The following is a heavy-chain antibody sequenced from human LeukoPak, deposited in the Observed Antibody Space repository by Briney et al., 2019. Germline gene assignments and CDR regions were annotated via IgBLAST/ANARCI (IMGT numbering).Heavy chain of an antibody. CDR1: GYAFTGYY. CDR2: INPNSGGT. J-gene: IGHJ4*02. CDR3: ARGRRLYYDFWSGYGDVFDY. V-gene: IGHV1-2*02. D-gene: IGHD3-3*01. Sequence: ASVKVSCKASGYAFTGYYMHWVRQAPGQGLEWMGWINPNSGGTNYAQKFQGRVTMTRDTSISTAYMELSRLRSDDTAVYYCARGRRLYYDFWSGYGDVFDYWGQGTLVTVSS.